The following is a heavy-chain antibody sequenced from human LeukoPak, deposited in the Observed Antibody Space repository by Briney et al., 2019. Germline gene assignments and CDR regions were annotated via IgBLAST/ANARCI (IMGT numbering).Heavy chain of an antibody. Sequence: SETLSLTCTVSGGSISGFYWSWIRQPPGKGLEWIGYISYSGNTNYIPSLKSRVTISVDTSKNQFSLKLNSVTAADTAVYYCARGERQTSGYYYYFGYWGQGTLVPVSS. CDR1: GGSISGFY. CDR3: ARGERQTSGYYYYFGY. D-gene: IGHD3-22*01. V-gene: IGHV4-59*01. CDR2: ISYSGNT. J-gene: IGHJ4*02.